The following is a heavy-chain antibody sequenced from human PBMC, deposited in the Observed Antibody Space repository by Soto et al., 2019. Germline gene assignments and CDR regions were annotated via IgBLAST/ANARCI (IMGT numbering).Heavy chain of an antibody. Sequence: PSQTLSLTCAISGDSVSSNSAAWNWIRQSPSRGLEWLGRTYYRSKWYNDYAVSVKSRITINPDTSKNQFSLQLNSVTPEDTAVYYCARENYDFWSGYYPSFDYWGQGTLVTVSS. D-gene: IGHD3-3*01. J-gene: IGHJ4*02. V-gene: IGHV6-1*01. CDR2: TYYRSKWYN. CDR3: ARENYDFWSGYYPSFDY. CDR1: GDSVSSNSAA.